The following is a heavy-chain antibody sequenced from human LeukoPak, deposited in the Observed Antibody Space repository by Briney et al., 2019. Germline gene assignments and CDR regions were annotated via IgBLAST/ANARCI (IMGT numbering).Heavy chain of an antibody. D-gene: IGHD6-19*01. Sequence: PSETLSLTCTVSGGSISSYYWSWIRQIPGKGLEWIGYMYYGGNTNYNPSLKSRVSISVDASKNQLSLRLNSVTAADTAVYYCAKAAIAVAGTGGWLDPWGQGTLVTVSS. V-gene: IGHV4-59*01. J-gene: IGHJ5*02. CDR3: AKAAIAVAGTGGWLDP. CDR2: MYYGGNT. CDR1: GGSISSYY.